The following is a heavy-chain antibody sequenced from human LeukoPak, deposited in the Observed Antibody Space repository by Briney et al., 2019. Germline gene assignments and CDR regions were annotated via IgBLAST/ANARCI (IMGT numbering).Heavy chain of an antibody. D-gene: IGHD2-15*01. CDR3: AGEYCSGGSCRQGFDY. CDR2: INPNSGDT. CDR1: GYTFTDYY. J-gene: IGHJ4*02. Sequence: SVKVSCKASGYTFTDYYMHWVRQAPGQGLEWMGWINPNSGDTNHAQNFQGRVTLTRDTSISSAYMELSSLRSDDSAVYYCAGEYCSGGSCRQGFDYWGQGTLVTVSS. V-gene: IGHV1-2*02.